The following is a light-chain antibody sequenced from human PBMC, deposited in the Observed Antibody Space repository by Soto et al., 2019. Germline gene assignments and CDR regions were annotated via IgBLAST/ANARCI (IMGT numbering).Light chain of an antibody. V-gene: IGLV2-14*01. CDR3: TSYSSTDTFYV. CDR2: QVT. CDR1: SSDVGAYHY. J-gene: IGLJ1*01. Sequence: QSALTQPASVSGSRGQSITISCTGTSSDVGAYHYVSWYQHHPGKAPKLMIYQVTNRPSGVSDRFSGSKSGNTASLTISGLRADDEADYYCTSYSSTDTFYVFGTGTKLTVL.